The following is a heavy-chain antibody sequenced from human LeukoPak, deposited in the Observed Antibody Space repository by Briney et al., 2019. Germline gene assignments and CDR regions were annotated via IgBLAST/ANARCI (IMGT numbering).Heavy chain of an antibody. J-gene: IGHJ4*02. CDR1: GGTFSSYA. D-gene: IGHD1-26*01. V-gene: IGHV1-69*05. CDR3: ARGYSGSYRSTYYFDY. CDR2: IIPIFGTA. Sequence: SVKVSCKASGGTFSSYAISWVRQAPGQGLEWMGGIIPIFGTANYAQKFQGRVTITTDESTSTAYMELSSLRSEDTAVYYCARGYSGSYRSTYYFDYWGQGTLVTVSS.